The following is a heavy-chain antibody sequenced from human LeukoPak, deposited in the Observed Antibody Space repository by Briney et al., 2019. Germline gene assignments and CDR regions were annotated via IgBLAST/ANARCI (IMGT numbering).Heavy chain of an antibody. D-gene: IGHD3-10*01. Sequence: SETLSLTCTVSGGSISSSSYYWGWIRQPPGKGLEWIGSIYYSGSTYYNPSLKSRVTISVDTSKNQFSLKLSSVTAADTAVYYCARRSSYYGSGSFDPWGQGTLVTVSS. J-gene: IGHJ5*02. CDR1: GGSISSSSYY. CDR3: ARRSSYYGSGSFDP. CDR2: IYYSGST. V-gene: IGHV4-39*07.